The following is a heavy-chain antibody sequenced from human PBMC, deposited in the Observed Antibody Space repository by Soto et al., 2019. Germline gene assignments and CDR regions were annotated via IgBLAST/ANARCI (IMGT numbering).Heavy chain of an antibody. V-gene: IGHV3-53*01. CDR3: ARARYCSGGSCYVGYYYGMDV. D-gene: IGHD2-15*01. CDR1: GFTVSSNY. CDR2: IYSGGST. J-gene: IGHJ6*02. Sequence: GGSLRLSCAASGFTVSSNYMSWVRQAPGKGLEWVSVIYSGGSTYYADSVKGRFTISRDNPKNTLYLQMNSLRAEDTAVYYCARARYCSGGSCYVGYYYGMDVWGQGTTVTVSS.